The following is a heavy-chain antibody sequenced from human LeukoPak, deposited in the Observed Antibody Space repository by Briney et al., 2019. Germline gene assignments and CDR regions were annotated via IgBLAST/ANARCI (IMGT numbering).Heavy chain of an antibody. CDR1: GFTFSSYS. V-gene: IGHV3-21*01. CDR2: ISSSSSYI. Sequence: GGSLRLYCAASGFTFSSYSMNWVRQAPGKGLEWVSSISSSSSYIYYADSVKGRFTISRDNAKNSLYLQMNSLRAEDTAVYYCARDHYCSSTSCNMDVWGQGTTVTVSS. CDR3: ARDHYCSSTSCNMDV. D-gene: IGHD2-2*01. J-gene: IGHJ6*02.